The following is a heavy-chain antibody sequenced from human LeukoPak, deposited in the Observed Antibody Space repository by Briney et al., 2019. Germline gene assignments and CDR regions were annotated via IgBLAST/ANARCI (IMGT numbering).Heavy chain of an antibody. CDR2: INPSGGST. J-gene: IGHJ6*03. D-gene: IGHD2-2*01. Sequence: ASVKVSCKASGYTFTSYYMHWVRQAPGQGLEWMGIINPSGGSTSYAQKFQGRVTMTRDTSTSTVYMELSSLRSEDTAVYYCARAPMPNYYYYYMDVWGKGTTVTVSS. CDR1: GYTFTSYY. V-gene: IGHV1-46*01. CDR3: ARAPMPNYYYYYMDV.